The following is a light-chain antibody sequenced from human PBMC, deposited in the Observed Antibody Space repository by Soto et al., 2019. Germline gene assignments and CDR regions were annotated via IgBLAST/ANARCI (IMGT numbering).Light chain of an antibody. CDR2: GAS. CDR1: RSLSRNY. V-gene: IGKV3-20*01. J-gene: IGKJ5*01. Sequence: ESVLTQSPGTLSLSPGERATLSCRASRSLSRNYLAWYQQKPGQAPRVLIYGASSRATGIPDRFSGSGSGTEFTLTISSLQSEDFALYYCQQYNVWPPITFGQGTRLEIK. CDR3: QQYNVWPPIT.